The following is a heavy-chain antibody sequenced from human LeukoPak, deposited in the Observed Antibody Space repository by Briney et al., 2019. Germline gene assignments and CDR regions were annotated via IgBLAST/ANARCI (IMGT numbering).Heavy chain of an antibody. J-gene: IGHJ3*02. CDR3: ARGSTMIIVISPGAFDI. Sequence: GGSLRLSCAASGFTVSSNYMSWVRQAPGKGLEWVSVIYSGGSAYYADSVKGRFTLSRDNSKNTLYLQMNSLRAEDTAVYYCARGSTMIIVISPGAFDIWGQGTMVTVSS. V-gene: IGHV3-53*01. D-gene: IGHD3-22*01. CDR1: GFTVSSNY. CDR2: IYSGGSA.